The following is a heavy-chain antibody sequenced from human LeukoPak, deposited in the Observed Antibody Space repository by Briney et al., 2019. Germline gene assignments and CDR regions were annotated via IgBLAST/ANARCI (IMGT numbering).Heavy chain of an antibody. Sequence: SETLSLTCTVSGYSISSGYYWGWIRPPPGKGLEWIGSIYHSGSTYYNPSLKSRVTISVDTSKNQFSLKLSSVTAADTAVYYCARSEGYGGRVPNFMGWYWFDPWGQGTLVNVSS. CDR3: ARSEGYGGRVPNFMGWYWFDP. D-gene: IGHD5-18*01. CDR2: IYHSGST. CDR1: GYSISSGYY. J-gene: IGHJ5*02. V-gene: IGHV4-38-2*02.